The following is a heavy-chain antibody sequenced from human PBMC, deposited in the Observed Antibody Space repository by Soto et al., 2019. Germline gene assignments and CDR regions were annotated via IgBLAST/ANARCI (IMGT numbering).Heavy chain of an antibody. CDR2: IYYSGST. D-gene: IGHD3-3*01. CDR3: ARGDTYYDFWSGYSYYYGMDV. Sequence: SETLSLTCTVSGGSISSYYWSWIRQPPGKGLEWIGYIYYSGSTNYNPSLKSRVTISVDTSKNQFSLKLSSVTAADTAVYYCARGDTYYDFWSGYSYYYGMDVWGQGTTVTVSS. J-gene: IGHJ6*02. V-gene: IGHV4-59*01. CDR1: GGSISSYY.